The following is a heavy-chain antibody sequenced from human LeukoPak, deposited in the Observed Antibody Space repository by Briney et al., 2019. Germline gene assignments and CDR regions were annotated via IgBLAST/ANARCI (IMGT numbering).Heavy chain of an antibody. Sequence: PGGSLRLSCAASGFTFSNYWMTWVRQAPGKGLEWLANIKQDGRDKYYVESVKGRFNISRDNAKNSLYLQMNSLRAEDTAVYYCAGHGDWCFDNWGQGTLVTVSS. CDR1: GFTFSNYW. D-gene: IGHD2-8*02. CDR2: IKQDGRDK. J-gene: IGHJ4*02. CDR3: AGHGDWCFDN. V-gene: IGHV3-7*01.